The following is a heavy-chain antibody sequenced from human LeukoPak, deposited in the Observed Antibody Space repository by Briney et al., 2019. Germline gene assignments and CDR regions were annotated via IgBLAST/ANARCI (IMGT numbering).Heavy chain of an antibody. D-gene: IGHD1-14*01. V-gene: IGHV1-2*02. CDR2: IHPNSGGI. CDR1: GYTFTDYY. J-gene: IGHJ4*02. CDR3: GRKSANRKTSEFDY. Sequence: ASVKVSCKASGYTFTDYYMNWVRQAPGQGLEWMGWIHPNSGGIKYAQKFQGRVTMTRDTSISTAYMELSGLTSDDTALYYCGRKSANRKTSEFDYWGQGTLVTVSS.